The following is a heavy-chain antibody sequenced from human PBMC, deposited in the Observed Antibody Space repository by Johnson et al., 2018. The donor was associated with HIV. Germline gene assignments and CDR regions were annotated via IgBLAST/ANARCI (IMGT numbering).Heavy chain of an antibody. Sequence: QVQLVESGGGVVQPGRSLRLSCTASGFTFSSYTIYWFRQTPGTGLEWVALISYDVSKNYYAESVKGRFTISRDNSKTTLFLQMNSLRPEDTAVYYCARDMGHRQLARDAFDIWGQGTMVTVSS. CDR2: ISYDVSKN. CDR1: GFTFSSYT. D-gene: IGHD6-6*01. J-gene: IGHJ3*02. CDR3: ARDMGHRQLARDAFDI. V-gene: IGHV3-30*04.